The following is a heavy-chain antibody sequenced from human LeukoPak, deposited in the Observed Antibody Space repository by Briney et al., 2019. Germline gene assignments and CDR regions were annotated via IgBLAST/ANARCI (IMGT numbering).Heavy chain of an antibody. D-gene: IGHD6-13*01. CDR1: GGSINSHS. J-gene: IGHJ4*02. CDR3: AREGRIRAAAGTFGY. CDR2: FYSSGST. V-gene: IGHV4-4*07. Sequence: SETLSLTCTVSGGSINSHSWSWIRQPAGKGLEWIGRFYSSGSTNYNPSLKSRVTMSVGTSKNQFSLKLSSVTAADTAVYYCAREGRIRAAAGTFGYWGQGTLVTVSS.